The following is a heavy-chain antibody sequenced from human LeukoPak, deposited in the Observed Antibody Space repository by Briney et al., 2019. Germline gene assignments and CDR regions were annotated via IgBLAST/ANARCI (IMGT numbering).Heavy chain of an antibody. V-gene: IGHV3-53*01. Sequence: GGSLRLSCAVSGFTVTSHYMSWVRQAPGKGLEWVSFIYTGGSTDYADSVKGRCSISRDKSKNTLYLDINNLRGQDTAIYYCARWFGSGWYRAGYFDYWGQGSLVTVSS. CDR1: GFTVTSHY. CDR3: ARWFGSGWYRAGYFDY. D-gene: IGHD2-15*01. J-gene: IGHJ4*02. CDR2: IYTGGST.